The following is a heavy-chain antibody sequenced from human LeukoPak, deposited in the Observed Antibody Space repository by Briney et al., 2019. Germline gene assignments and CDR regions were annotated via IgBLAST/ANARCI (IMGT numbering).Heavy chain of an antibody. V-gene: IGHV1-69*13. Sequence: GASVKVSCKASGGTFSSYAISWVRQAPGQGLEWMGGIIPIFGTANYAQKFQGRVTITADESTSTAYMELSSLRSEDTAVYYCARDRDRFHYDFWRTGRTYYYYGMDVWGQGTTVTVSS. CDR2: IIPIFGTA. J-gene: IGHJ6*02. CDR3: ARDRDRFHYDFWRTGRTYYYYGMDV. CDR1: GGTFSSYA. D-gene: IGHD3-3*01.